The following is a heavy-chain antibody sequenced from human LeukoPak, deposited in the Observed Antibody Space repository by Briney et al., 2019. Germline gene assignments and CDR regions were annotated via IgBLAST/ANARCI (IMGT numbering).Heavy chain of an antibody. CDR2: IKQDGSDR. CDR1: GFTFRNYW. D-gene: IGHD2-2*01. V-gene: IGHV3-7*03. CDR3: ARRGGTSGWGAFDI. J-gene: IGHJ3*02. Sequence: GGSLRLSCAASGFTFRNYWMSWVRQAPGTGLEWVANIKQDGSDRNYVTSVGGRFTISRDNAESSLFLQMNSLRAEDTAVYYCARRGGTSGWGAFDIWGQGTMVTVSS.